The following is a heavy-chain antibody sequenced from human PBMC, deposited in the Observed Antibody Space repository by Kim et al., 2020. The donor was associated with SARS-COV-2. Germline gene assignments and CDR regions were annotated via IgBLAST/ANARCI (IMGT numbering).Heavy chain of an antibody. D-gene: IGHD2-21*02. CDR1: GFTFDDYA. Sequence: GGSLRLSCAASGFTFDDYAMHWVRQAPGKGLEWVSLISGDGGSTYYADSVKGRFTISRDNSKNSLYLQMNSLRTEDTALYYCAKDLCGGDCKFWYYYYYGMDVWGQGTTVTVSS. J-gene: IGHJ6*02. CDR3: AKDLCGGDCKFWYYYYYGMDV. CDR2: ISGDGGST. V-gene: IGHV3-43*02.